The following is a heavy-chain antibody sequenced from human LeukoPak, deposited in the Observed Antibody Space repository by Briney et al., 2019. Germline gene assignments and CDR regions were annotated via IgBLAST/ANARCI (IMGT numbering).Heavy chain of an antibody. D-gene: IGHD5-24*01. Sequence: GGSLRLSCAASGFTFNIYAMSWVRQAPEKGLEWVSAISETSRKTYYADPVKGRFTISRDNSKNTLYLQMNDLRDEDTAVYYCVREARRDGYKLAPVAEHWGQGTLVTVSS. CDR2: ISETSRKT. CDR1: GFTFNIYA. J-gene: IGHJ1*01. V-gene: IGHV3-23*01. CDR3: VREARRDGYKLAPVAEH.